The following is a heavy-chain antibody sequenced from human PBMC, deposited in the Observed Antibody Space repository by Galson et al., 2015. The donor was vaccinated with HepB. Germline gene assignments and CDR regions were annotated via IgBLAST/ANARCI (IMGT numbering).Heavy chain of an antibody. J-gene: IGHJ5*01. Sequence: GSIGSHFWRWIRQPPGKVLEWVGYAHSSGRPNSNPSLKSRVTLSIDTSKDQFSLKMRSVTTADTAVYYCARDTYCPDIYAEYYEDYFDSWGHGILVTVSS. CDR1: GSIGSHF. CDR3: ARDTYCPDIYAEYYEDYFDS. CDR2: AHSSGRP. D-gene: IGHD3-3*01. V-gene: IGHV4-59*11.